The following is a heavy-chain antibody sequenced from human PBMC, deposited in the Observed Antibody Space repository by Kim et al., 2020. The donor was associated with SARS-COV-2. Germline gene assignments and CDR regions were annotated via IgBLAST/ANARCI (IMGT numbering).Heavy chain of an antibody. J-gene: IGHJ6*02. D-gene: IGHD3-22*01. CDR1: GFTFSAYG. CDR3: AKDLYHDTNGYSIYHGMDV. V-gene: IGHV3-30*18. Sequence: GGSLRLSCEVSGFTFSAYGMHWVRQAPGKGMEWLGVIAYDGFLKHYAESVKGRFTISRDNSQSTLFLEMDSLRLEDTAVYYCAKDLYHDTNGYSIYHGMDVWGQGTSVTVSS. CDR2: IAYDGFLK.